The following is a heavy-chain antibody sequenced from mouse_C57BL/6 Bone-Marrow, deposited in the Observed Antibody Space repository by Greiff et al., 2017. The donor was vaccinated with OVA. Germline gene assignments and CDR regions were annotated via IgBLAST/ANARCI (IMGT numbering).Heavy chain of an antibody. J-gene: IGHJ3*01. V-gene: IGHV5-4*01. CDR1: GFTFSSYA. D-gene: IGHD2-5*01. Sequence: EVKLMESGGGLVKPGGSLKLSCAASGFTFSSYAMSWVRQTPEKRLEWVATISDGGSYTYYPDNVKGRFTISRDNAKNNLYLQMSHLKSEDTAMYYCARDHYSNYDWSAYWGQGTLVTVSA. CDR3: ARDHYSNYDWSAY. CDR2: ISDGGSYT.